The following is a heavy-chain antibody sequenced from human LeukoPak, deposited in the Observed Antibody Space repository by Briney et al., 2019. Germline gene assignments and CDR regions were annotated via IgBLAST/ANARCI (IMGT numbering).Heavy chain of an antibody. CDR1: GFTVSSNY. Sequence: GGSLRLSCAASGFTVSSNYMSWVRQAPGKGLEWVSVIYSGGSTYYADSVKGRFTISRDNSKNTLYLQMGSLRAEDMAVYYCARDGHCSSTSCSSGSYYYWGQGTLVTVSS. V-gene: IGHV3-66*01. CDR3: ARDGHCSSTSCSSGSYYY. CDR2: IYSGGST. D-gene: IGHD2-2*01. J-gene: IGHJ4*02.